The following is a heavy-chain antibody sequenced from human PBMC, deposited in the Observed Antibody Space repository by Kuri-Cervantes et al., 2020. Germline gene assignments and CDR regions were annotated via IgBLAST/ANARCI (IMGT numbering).Heavy chain of an antibody. V-gene: IGHV1-46*01. CDR1: GYTFTGYY. D-gene: IGHD5-18*01. Sequence: ASVKVSCKASGYTFTGYYMHWVRQAPGQGLEWMGIINPSGGSTSYAQKFQGRVTMIRDTSTSTVYMELSSLRSEDTAVYYCARDRSAMGPFYYYYGMDVWGQGTTVTVSS. CDR3: ARDRSAMGPFYYYYGMDV. J-gene: IGHJ6*02. CDR2: INPSGGST.